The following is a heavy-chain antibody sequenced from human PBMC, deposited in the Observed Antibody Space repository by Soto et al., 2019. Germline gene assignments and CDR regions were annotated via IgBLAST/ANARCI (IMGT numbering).Heavy chain of an antibody. CDR2: IHPSGTT. CDR3: ARGPDYSKSGY. CDR1: GSSITSGAYY. D-gene: IGHD4-4*01. V-gene: IGHV4-31*03. J-gene: IGHJ4*02. Sequence: QVQLQESGPGLVKPSQTLSLTCTVSGSSITSGAYYWNWIRQSPGKGLEWIGCIHPSGTTYYNPSLQSRVSISHEGSEKQFSLKLASVTAADTALYYCARGPDYSKSGYWGQGILVTVSS.